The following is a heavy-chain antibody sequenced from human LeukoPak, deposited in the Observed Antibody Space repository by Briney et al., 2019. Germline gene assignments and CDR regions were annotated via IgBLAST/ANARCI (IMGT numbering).Heavy chain of an antibody. V-gene: IGHV3-21*01. CDR3: ARGITIFGVGNWFDP. Sequence: GRSLRLSCAASGFTFSSYSMNWVRQAPGKGLEWVSSISSSSSYIYYADSVKGRFTISRDNAKNSLYLQMNSLRAEDTAVYYCARGITIFGVGNWFDPWGQGTLVTVSS. CDR1: GFTFSSYS. J-gene: IGHJ5*02. D-gene: IGHD3-3*01. CDR2: ISSSSSYI.